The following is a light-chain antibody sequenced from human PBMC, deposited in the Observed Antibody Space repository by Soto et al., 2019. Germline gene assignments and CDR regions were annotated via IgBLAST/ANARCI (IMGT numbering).Light chain of an antibody. CDR1: NSDVGSYNL. CDR3: CSYAGSSVWV. J-gene: IGLJ3*02. Sequence: SALTQPASVSGSPGQSITISCTGSNSDVGSYNLVSWYQQHPGQAPKLMIYEGSKRPSGVSNRLSGSKSGNTASLTISGLQAEDEADYYCCSYAGSSVWVFGGGTKVTAL. CDR2: EGS. V-gene: IGLV2-23*01.